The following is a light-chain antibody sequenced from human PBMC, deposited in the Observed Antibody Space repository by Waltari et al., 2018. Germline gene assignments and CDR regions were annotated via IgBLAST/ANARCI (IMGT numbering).Light chain of an antibody. CDR3: QQYSGLPYT. Sequence: IVLTQSPGTLSLSPGERATLSCRASHNDNNRFLAWYQQKPGQAPRLLIYGTSSRATGIPDRFSGSGSGTDFTLTISTLEPEDFAVYYCQQYSGLPYTFGQGTKLEIK. CDR1: HNDNNRF. V-gene: IGKV3-20*01. J-gene: IGKJ2*01. CDR2: GTS.